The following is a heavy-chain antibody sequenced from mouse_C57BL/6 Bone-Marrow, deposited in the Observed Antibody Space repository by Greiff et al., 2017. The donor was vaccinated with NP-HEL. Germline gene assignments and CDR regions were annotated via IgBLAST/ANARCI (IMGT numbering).Heavy chain of an antibody. CDR2: IHPNSGST. Sequence: QVQLQQPGAELVKPGASVKLSCKASGYTFTSYWMHWVKQRPGQGLEWIGMIHPNSGSTNYNEKFKSKATLTVDKSSSTAYMQLSSLTSEDAAVYYCARMGSSYWFGDWGQGTLVTVSA. D-gene: IGHD1-1*01. CDR3: ARMGSSYWFGD. J-gene: IGHJ3*01. CDR1: GYTFTSYW. V-gene: IGHV1-64*01.